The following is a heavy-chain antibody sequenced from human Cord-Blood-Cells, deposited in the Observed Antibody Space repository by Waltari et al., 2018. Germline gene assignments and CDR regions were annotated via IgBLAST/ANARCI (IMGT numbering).Heavy chain of an antibody. V-gene: IGHV4-4*07. D-gene: IGHD1-20*01. CDR3: AVTDNWNYWYFDL. J-gene: IGHJ2*01. CDR1: GGSISSYY. CDR2: IYTSGST. Sequence: QVQLQESGPGLVKPSETLSLTCPVPGGSISSYYWSLIRQPAGKGLEWIGRIYTSGSTNYNPSLKSRVTMSVDTSKNQFSLKLSSVTAADTAVYYCAVTDNWNYWYFDLWGRGTLVTVSS.